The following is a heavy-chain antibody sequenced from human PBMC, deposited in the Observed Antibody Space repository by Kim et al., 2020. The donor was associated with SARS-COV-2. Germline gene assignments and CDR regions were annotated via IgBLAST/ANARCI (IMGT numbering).Heavy chain of an antibody. D-gene: IGHD6-6*01. J-gene: IGHJ6*03. CDR1: GGSISDYY. CDR2: VYYSGST. V-gene: IGHV4-59*01. Sequence: SETLSLTCTVSGGSISDYYWSWIRQPPGKGLEWIGYVYYSGSTNYNPSLKSRVSISVDTSKKQFSLKLRSVTAADTAVYYCATSQLSSHHYSYYYYMDV. CDR3: ATSQLSSHHYSYYYYMDV.